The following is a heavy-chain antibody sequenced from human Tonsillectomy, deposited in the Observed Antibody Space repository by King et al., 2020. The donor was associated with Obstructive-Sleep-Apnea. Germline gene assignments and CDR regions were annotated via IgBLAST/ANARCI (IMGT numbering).Heavy chain of an antibody. J-gene: IGHJ3*02. CDR1: GYNFKTYG. CDR3: ARDLFYYNSGTSYEDTFDI. CDR2: ISGHNGDT. D-gene: IGHD3-10*01. Sequence: VQLVESGGEVKKPGASVRVSCKASGYNFKTYGLSWVRQAPGQGLEWMGWISGHNGDTNYAQRLRGRVVMTADTTTSTAYMELSRLTPDDTAVYYCARDLFYYNSGTSYEDTFDIWGQGTMVTVSS. V-gene: IGHV1-18*01.